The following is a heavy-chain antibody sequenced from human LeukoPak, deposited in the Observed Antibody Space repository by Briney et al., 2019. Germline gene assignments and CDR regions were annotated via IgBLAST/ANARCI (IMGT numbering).Heavy chain of an antibody. CDR3: ARDSERASSGWYMAWIQED. Sequence: ASVKVSCKASGYTFTSYGISWVRQAPGQGLEWMGWISAYNGDTNYAQKLQGRVTMTTDTSTSTAYMELRSLRSDDTAVYYCARDSERASSGWYMAWIQEDWGQGTLVTVSS. D-gene: IGHD6-19*01. CDR1: GYTFTSYG. CDR2: ISAYNGDT. J-gene: IGHJ4*02. V-gene: IGHV1-18*01.